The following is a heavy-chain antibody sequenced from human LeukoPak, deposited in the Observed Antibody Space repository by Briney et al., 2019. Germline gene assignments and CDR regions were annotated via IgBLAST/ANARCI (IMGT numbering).Heavy chain of an antibody. V-gene: IGHV4-34*01. D-gene: IGHD3-10*01. J-gene: IGHJ4*02. CDR1: GGSFSGYY. CDR3: ARELPYYYGSGVDY. CDR2: INHSGST. Sequence: SETLSLTCAVYGGSFSGYYWSWIRQPPGKGLEWIGEINHSGSTNYNPSLKSRVTISVDTSKNQFSLKLSSVTAADTAVYYCARELPYYYGSGVDYWGQGTLVTVSS.